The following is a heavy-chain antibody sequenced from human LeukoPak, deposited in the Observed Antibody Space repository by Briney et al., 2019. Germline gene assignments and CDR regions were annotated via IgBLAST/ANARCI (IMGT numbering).Heavy chain of an antibody. J-gene: IGHJ4*02. D-gene: IGHD4-17*01. Sequence: SETLSLTCTVSGGSISSYYWSWIRQPAGKGLGWIGRIYTSGSTNYNPSLKSRVTMSVDTSKNQFSLKLSSVTAADTAVYYCARVRTYGDYRGLKYYFDYWGQGTLVTVSS. CDR1: GGSISSYY. V-gene: IGHV4-4*07. CDR2: IYTSGST. CDR3: ARVRTYGDYRGLKYYFDY.